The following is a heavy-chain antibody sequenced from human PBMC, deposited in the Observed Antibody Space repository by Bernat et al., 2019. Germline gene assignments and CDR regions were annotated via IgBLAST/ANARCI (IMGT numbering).Heavy chain of an antibody. CDR1: GYTFTSYG. CDR2: ISAYNGNT. CDR3: AREWLEEVVTFPPHYFDY. Sequence: QVQLVQSGAEVKKPGASVKVSCKASGYTFTSYGISWVRQASGQGLEWMGWISAYNGNTNYAQKLQGRVTMTTDTSTSTAYMELRSLRSDDTAVYYCAREWLEEVVTFPPHYFDYWGQGTLVTVSS. J-gene: IGHJ4*02. D-gene: IGHD3-22*01. V-gene: IGHV1-18*01.